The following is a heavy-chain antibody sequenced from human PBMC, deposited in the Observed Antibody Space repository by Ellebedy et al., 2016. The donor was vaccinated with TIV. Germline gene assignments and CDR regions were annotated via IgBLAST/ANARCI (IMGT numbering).Heavy chain of an antibody. CDR1: GFTLSDYN. CDR2: TWTDASKD. V-gene: IGHV3-30-3*01. Sequence: GESLKISCAASGFTLSDYNMHWVRHVPGRGLEWVGVTWTDASKDYYADSVRGRFTISRDNSKNTLYLQLNSLRADDTAVYYCTRVKYYYDRLRVFYFESWGRGTLVTVSS. D-gene: IGHD3-22*01. CDR3: TRVKYYYDRLRVFYFES. J-gene: IGHJ4*02.